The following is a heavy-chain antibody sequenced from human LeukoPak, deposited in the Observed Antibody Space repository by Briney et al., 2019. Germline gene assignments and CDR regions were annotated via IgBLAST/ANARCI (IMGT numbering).Heavy chain of an antibody. D-gene: IGHD1-26*01. Sequence: GGSLRLSCAASGFTFSSYGMSWVRQAPGKGLEWVSVISGSGGSTYYADSVKGRFAISRDNSKNTLYLQMNSMRAEDTAVYYCAKDQLHIFYYMDVWGKGTTVTVSS. V-gene: IGHV3-23*01. J-gene: IGHJ6*03. CDR3: AKDQLHIFYYMDV. CDR1: GFTFSSYG. CDR2: ISGSGGST.